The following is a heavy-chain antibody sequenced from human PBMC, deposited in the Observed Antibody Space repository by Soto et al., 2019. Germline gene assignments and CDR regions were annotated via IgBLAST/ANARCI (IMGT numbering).Heavy chain of an antibody. CDR2: MNPAGTIT. J-gene: IGHJ5*02. D-gene: IGHD3-16*01. V-gene: IGHV3-74*01. CDR1: GFPFSHYW. CDR3: TSDTFGLRDT. Sequence: MQMVESGGGSVQPGGSLRLSCAASGFPFSHYWMHWVRQTPGKGLVWVSRMNPAGTITNYADSVEGRFTISRDNADTALFLQMNSLSAEDTAISYCTSDTFGLRDTWGQGTLVTVSS.